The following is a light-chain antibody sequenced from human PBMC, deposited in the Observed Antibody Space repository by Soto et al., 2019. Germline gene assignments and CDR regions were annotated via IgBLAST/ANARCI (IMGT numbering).Light chain of an antibody. J-gene: IGKJ1*01. CDR3: QQYNNWPPWT. CDR1: QSVSSN. Sequence: EIVMPPSPATLSASPGERTTLSCRASQSVSSNLAWYQQKPGQAPRLLIYGASTRATGIPARFSVSGSGTEFTLTISSLQSEDFAVYYCQQYNNWPPWTFGQGTKVEIK. CDR2: GAS. V-gene: IGKV3-15*01.